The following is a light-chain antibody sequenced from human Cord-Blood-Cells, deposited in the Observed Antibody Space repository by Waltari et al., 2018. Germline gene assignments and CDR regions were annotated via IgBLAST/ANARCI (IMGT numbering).Light chain of an antibody. CDR2: DAS. Sequence: DIQMTQSPSTLSASVGDRVTITGRASQSISSWLAWYQQKPGKAPKLLIYDASSLESGVPARLRGSGYGTDFTLPMSGLQSDDFATYHSQQYNSYSPFGQGTKVEIK. CDR1: QSISSW. J-gene: IGKJ1*01. CDR3: QQYNSYSP. V-gene: IGKV1-5*01.